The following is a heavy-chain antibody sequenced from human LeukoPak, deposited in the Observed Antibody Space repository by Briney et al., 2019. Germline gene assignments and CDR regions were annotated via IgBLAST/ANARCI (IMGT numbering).Heavy chain of an antibody. J-gene: IGHJ4*02. CDR1: GGSFSGYY. V-gene: IGHV4-34*01. Sequence: SETLSLTCAVYGGSFSGYYWSWIRQPPGKGLEWIGEINHSGSTNYNPSLKSRVTISVDTSKNQFSLKLSSVTAADTAVYYCASPSGVYAFFNYWGQGTLVTVSS. CDR3: ASPSGVYAFFNY. CDR2: INHSGST. D-gene: IGHD2-8*01.